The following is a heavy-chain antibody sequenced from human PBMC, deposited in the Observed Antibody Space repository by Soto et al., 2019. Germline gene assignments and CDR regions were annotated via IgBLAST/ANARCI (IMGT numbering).Heavy chain of an antibody. D-gene: IGHD2-15*01. V-gene: IGHV1-18*01. Sequence: ASVKVSCKASGYTFTSYGISWVRQAPGQGLEWMGWISAYNGNTNYAQKLQGRVTMTTDTSTSTAYMELRSLRSDDTAGYYCARAGYCSGGSCYSAAFDIWGQGTMVTVSS. J-gene: IGHJ3*02. CDR3: ARAGYCSGGSCYSAAFDI. CDR1: GYTFTSYG. CDR2: ISAYNGNT.